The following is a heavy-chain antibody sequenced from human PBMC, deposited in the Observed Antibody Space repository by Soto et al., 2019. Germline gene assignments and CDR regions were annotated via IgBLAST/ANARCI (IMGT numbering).Heavy chain of an antibody. CDR3: ARGRRGETAMARDYFDY. Sequence: QVQLQQWGAGLLKPSETLSLTCAVYGGSFSGYYWSWNHQPPGKGLEWIGEINHSGSTNYNPSLKSRVTISVDTSKNQFSLKLSSVTAADTAVYYCARGRRGETAMARDYFDYWGPGTLVTVSS. D-gene: IGHD5-18*01. CDR1: GGSFSGYY. J-gene: IGHJ4*02. CDR2: INHSGST. V-gene: IGHV4-34*01.